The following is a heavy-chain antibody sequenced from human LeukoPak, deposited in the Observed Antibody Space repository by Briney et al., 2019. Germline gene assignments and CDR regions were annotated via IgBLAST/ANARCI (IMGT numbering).Heavy chain of an antibody. CDR1: GFTFSNYG. D-gene: IGHD1-20*01. CDR3: ARAHNWNDVWDY. J-gene: IGHJ4*02. Sequence: GGSLRLSCAASGFTFSNYGMNWVRQAPGKGLEWVSSISSTSSYIYYADSVKGRFTISRDNAKNSLYLQMNSLRAEDTAVYYCARAHNWNDVWDYWGQGTLVTVSS. CDR2: ISSTSSYI. V-gene: IGHV3-21*01.